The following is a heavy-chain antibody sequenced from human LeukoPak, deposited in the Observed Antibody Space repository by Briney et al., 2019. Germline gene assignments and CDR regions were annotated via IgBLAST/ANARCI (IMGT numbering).Heavy chain of an antibody. V-gene: IGHV3-48*01. CDR3: ARVRFLEPYYYYYMDV. CDR2: ISSSSSTI. Sequence: GGPLRLSCAASGFTFSSYSMNWVRQAPGKGLEWVSYISSSSSTIYYADSVKGRFTISRDNAKNSLYLQMNSLRAEDTAVYYCARVRFLEPYYYYYMDVWGKGTTVTVSS. D-gene: IGHD3-3*01. CDR1: GFTFSSYS. J-gene: IGHJ6*03.